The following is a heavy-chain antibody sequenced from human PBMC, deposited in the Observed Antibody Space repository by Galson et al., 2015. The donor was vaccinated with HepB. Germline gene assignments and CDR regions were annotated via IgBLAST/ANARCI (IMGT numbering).Heavy chain of an antibody. V-gene: IGHV4-59*01. D-gene: IGHD5-18*01. CDR1: GGSISPYY. CDR3: ARQWIQGMHHSGLDV. J-gene: IGHJ6*02. CDR2: IYYSGST. Sequence: TLSLTCTVSGGSISPYYWTWIRQPPGKGLEWIGYIYYSGSTNYSPSLKSRVTISADMSKNQFSLRLRSVTAADTAIYYCARQWIQGMHHSGLDVWGQGTTVAVSS.